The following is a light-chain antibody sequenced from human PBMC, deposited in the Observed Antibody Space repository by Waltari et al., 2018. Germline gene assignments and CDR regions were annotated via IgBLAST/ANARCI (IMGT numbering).Light chain of an antibody. V-gene: IGKV1-39*01. J-gene: IGKJ1*01. CDR3: QQSFSTPPWT. CDR1: QSMSVY. CDR2: AAS. Sequence: DIQMTQSPSALSASVGVRVTITCRASQSMSVYLNWYQQKPGKAPKLLIFAASNLQSGVPSRFSGSGSGTDFTLTISSLQPEDFATYYCQQSFSTPPWTFGQGTKVEIK.